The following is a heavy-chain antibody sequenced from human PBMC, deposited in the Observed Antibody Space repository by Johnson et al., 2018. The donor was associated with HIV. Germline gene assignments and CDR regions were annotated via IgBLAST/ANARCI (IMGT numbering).Heavy chain of an antibody. J-gene: IGHJ3*02. CDR3: AKSPGVVDPIDAFDI. CDR2: IRYDGSNK. D-gene: IGHD2-15*01. Sequence: QVQLVESGGGGGRKGGPRRPPGAAAGPKAEEEGMMWVRQAPGKGLEWVAFIRYDGSNKYYADSVKGRFTISRDNSKNTLYLQMNSLRPKDTTVYYCAKSPGVVDPIDAFDIWGQGTMVTVSS. CDR1: GPKAEEEG. V-gene: IGHV3-30*02.